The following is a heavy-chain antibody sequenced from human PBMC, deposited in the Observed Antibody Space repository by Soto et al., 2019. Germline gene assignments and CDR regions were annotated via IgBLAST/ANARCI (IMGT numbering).Heavy chain of an antibody. CDR3: AKLAGSGYYYPIDY. V-gene: IGHV3-23*01. D-gene: IGHD3-22*01. J-gene: IGHJ4*02. CDR1: GFTFSTYD. Sequence: EVQLLESGGGLVQPGGSLRLSCAASGFTFSTYDMTWVRQALGKGLERVSVITDSGGSTYYADSVKGRFTISRDNSKNTLYLQMNSLRAEDTAVYYCAKLAGSGYYYPIDYWGQGTLVTVSS. CDR2: ITDSGGST.